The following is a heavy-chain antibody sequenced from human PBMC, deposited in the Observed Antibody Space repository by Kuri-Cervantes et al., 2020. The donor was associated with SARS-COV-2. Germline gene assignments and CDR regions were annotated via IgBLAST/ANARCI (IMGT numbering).Heavy chain of an antibody. J-gene: IGHJ6*02. CDR2: ISGSGGST. D-gene: IGHD3-3*01. Sequence: GGSLRLSCAASGFTFSSYAMSWVRQAPGKGLEWVSAISGSGGSTYYADSVKGRFTISRDNSNNTLYLQMNSLRAEDTAVYYCAKATVRSLEWLQYYYYYGMDVWGQGTTVTVSS. CDR3: AKATVRSLEWLQYYYYYGMDV. CDR1: GFTFSSYA. V-gene: IGHV3-23*01.